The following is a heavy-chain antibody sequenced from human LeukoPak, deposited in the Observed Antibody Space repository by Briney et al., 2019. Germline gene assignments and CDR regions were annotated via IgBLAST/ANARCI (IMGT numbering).Heavy chain of an antibody. CDR2: MNKDGSEK. V-gene: IGHV3-7*01. CDR3: ARDPVEWEQLLDY. Sequence: RAGGSLRLSCAASGFIFNNYWMGWVRQAPGKRPEWVANMNKDGSEKYYADSVKGRFTISRDNARNSVYLQMNSLRVEDTAVYYCARDPVEWEQLLDYWGQGTLVTVSS. CDR1: GFIFNNYW. D-gene: IGHD1-26*01. J-gene: IGHJ4*02.